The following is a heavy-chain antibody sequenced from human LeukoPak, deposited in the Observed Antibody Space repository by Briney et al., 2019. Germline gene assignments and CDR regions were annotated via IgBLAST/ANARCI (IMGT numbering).Heavy chain of an antibody. V-gene: IGHV5-51*01. CDR1: GYSFTSYW. Sequence: GESLKISCKGSGYSFTSYWIGWVRQMPGKGLEWVGIIYPGDSDTRYSPSFQGQVTISADKSISTAYLQWSSLKASDTAMYYCARLPIYYYYGMDVWGQGTTVTVSS. CDR2: IYPGDSDT. CDR3: ARLPIYYYYGMDV. J-gene: IGHJ6*02.